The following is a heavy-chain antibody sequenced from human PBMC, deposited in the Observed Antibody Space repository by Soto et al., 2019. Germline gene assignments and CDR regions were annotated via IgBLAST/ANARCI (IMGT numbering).Heavy chain of an antibody. J-gene: IGHJ4*02. CDR3: ARQYYYDSGGPGLPLDY. D-gene: IGHD3-22*01. Sequence: SETLSLTCTVSGGSISSSSYYWGWIRQPPGKGLEWIGSIYYSGSTYYNPSLKSRVTISVDTSKNQFSLKLSSVTAADTAVYYCARQYYYDSGGPGLPLDYWGQGTLVTVSS. CDR1: GGSISSSSYY. CDR2: IYYSGST. V-gene: IGHV4-39*01.